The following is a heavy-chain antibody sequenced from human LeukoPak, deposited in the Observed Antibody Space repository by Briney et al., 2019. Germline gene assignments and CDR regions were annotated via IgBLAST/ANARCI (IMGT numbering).Heavy chain of an antibody. Sequence: SETLSLTCTVSGGSISSYYWSWIRQPAGKGLEWIGRIHTSGSTNYNPSLKSRVTISVDTSKNQFSLKLSSVTAADTAVYYCAREVGYCSSTSCSYKSNWFDPWGQGTLVTVSS. V-gene: IGHV4-4*07. CDR1: GGSISSYY. CDR2: IHTSGST. J-gene: IGHJ5*02. D-gene: IGHD2-2*01. CDR3: AREVGYCSSTSCSYKSNWFDP.